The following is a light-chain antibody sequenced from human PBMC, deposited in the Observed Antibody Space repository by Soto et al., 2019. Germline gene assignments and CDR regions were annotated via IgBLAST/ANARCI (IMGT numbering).Light chain of an antibody. CDR2: EVS. CDR3: SSYTFSSTLYV. Sequence: QSVLTQPASVSGSPGQSITISCTGTSSDVGGYKYVSWFQQLPGKAPRLIIYEVSNRPSGVSHRFSGSKSGNTASLTISGLQAEDEADYYCSSYTFSSTLYVFGTGTQLTVL. J-gene: IGLJ1*01. V-gene: IGLV2-14*01. CDR1: SSDVGGYKY.